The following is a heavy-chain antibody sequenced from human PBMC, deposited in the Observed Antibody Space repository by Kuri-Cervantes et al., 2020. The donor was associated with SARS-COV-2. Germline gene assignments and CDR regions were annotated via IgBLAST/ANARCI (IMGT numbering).Heavy chain of an antibody. CDR1: GYSFTSYW. Sequence: GGSLRLSCKGSGYSFTSYWIGWVRQMPGKGLEWMGIIYPGDSDTRYSPSFQGQVTISADKSISTAHLQWSSLKASDTAMYYCASLGNIWFGELLTPLPDQWGQGTLVTVSS. J-gene: IGHJ4*02. D-gene: IGHD3-10*01. CDR2: IYPGDSDT. V-gene: IGHV5-51*01. CDR3: ASLGNIWFGELLTPLPDQ.